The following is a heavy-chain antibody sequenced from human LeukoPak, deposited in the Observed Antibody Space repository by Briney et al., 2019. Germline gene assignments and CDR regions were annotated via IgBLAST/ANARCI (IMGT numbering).Heavy chain of an antibody. CDR1: GYSFTSYW. CDR2: IYPGDSDT. D-gene: IGHD2-2*02. V-gene: IGHV5-51*04. CDR3: ARTYCSSTSCYTFLVY. J-gene: IGHJ4*02. Sequence: GESPKISCKGSGYSFTSYWIGWVRQMPGKGLELMGIIYPGDSDTGYSPSFQGQVTISADKPISTAYLQWSSLKASDTAMYYCARTYCSSTSCYTFLVYWGQGTLVTVSS.